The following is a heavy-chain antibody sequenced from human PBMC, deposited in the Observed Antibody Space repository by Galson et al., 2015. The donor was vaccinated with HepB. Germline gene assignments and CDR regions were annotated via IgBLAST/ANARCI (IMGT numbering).Heavy chain of an antibody. J-gene: IGHJ6*03. CDR3: ARDQRFLEWFNSNYYYYYMDV. CDR2: ISSSSSTI. V-gene: IGHV3-48*01. CDR1: GFTFSSYS. Sequence: SLRLSCAASGFTFSSYSMNWVRQAPGKGLEWVSYISSSSSTIYYADSVKGRFTISRDNAKNSLYLQMNSLRAEDTAVYYCARDQRFLEWFNSNYYYYYMDVWGKGTTVTVSS. D-gene: IGHD3-3*01.